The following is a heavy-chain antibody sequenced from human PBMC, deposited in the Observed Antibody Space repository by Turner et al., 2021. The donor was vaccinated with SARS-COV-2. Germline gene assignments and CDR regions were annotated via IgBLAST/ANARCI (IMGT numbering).Heavy chain of an antibody. CDR2: LYYGGAT. D-gene: IGHD6-13*01. CDR1: GDSITRRSFY. V-gene: IGHV4-39*01. J-gene: IGHJ5*02. Sequence: QLQLQESGPGVVKPSETLSLTCSVSGDSITRRSFYWGWIRQSPGKGLEWLGCLYYGGATYYNPSLNNRVTVSVDTSKNQFSLRLTSVTAADTAVYSCARGISSSSRYFNWFDPWGQGTLVTVSS. CDR3: ARGISSSSRYFNWFDP.